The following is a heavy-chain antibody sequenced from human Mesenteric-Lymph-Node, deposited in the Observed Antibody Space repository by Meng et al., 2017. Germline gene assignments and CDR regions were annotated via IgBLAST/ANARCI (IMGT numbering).Heavy chain of an antibody. Sequence: GESLKISCAASGFTFSSYAMSWVRQAPGKGLEWVSAISGSGGSTYYADSVKGRFTISRDNSKNTLYLQMNSLRAEDTAVYYCARDLGGGSGSYYNEDAFDIWGQGTMVTVSS. V-gene: IGHV3-23*01. D-gene: IGHD3-10*01. CDR1: GFTFSSYA. CDR3: ARDLGGGSGSYYNEDAFDI. CDR2: ISGSGGST. J-gene: IGHJ3*02.